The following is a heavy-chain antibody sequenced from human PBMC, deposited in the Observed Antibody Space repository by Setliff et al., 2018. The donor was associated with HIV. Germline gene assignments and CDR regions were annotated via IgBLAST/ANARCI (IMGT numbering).Heavy chain of an antibody. Sequence: NPSETLSLTCGVYGGSLSDYYWNWIRQPPGKGLEWIAEINHSGSTNYNPSLKSRATISVDTSQNQLSLKLSSVTAADTAMYYCARYAGYKVSFDNWGPGTLVTVSS. CDR3: ARYAGYKVSFDN. D-gene: IGHD3-9*01. V-gene: IGHV4-34*01. J-gene: IGHJ4*02. CDR2: INHSGST. CDR1: GGSLSDYY.